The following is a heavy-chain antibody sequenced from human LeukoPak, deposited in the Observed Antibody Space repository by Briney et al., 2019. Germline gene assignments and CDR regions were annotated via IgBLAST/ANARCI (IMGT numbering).Heavy chain of an antibody. D-gene: IGHD5-18*01. V-gene: IGHV4-34*01. J-gene: IGHJ4*02. CDR1: GGSFSGYY. CDR3: ARGNRAWLRSFGY. Sequence: KPSETLSLTCAVYGGSFSGYYWSWIRQPPGKGLEWIGEINHSGSTNYNPSLKSRVTISVDTSKNQFSLKLSSVTAADTAVYYCARGNRAWLRSFGYWGQGTLVTVSS. CDR2: INHSGST.